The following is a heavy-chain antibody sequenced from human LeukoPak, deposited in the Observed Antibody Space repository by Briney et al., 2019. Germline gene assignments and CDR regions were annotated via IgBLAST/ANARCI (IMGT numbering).Heavy chain of an antibody. CDR3: ARLGRQDSPRGSLQD. CDR2: IYYSGST. CDR1: GGSISGYF. D-gene: IGHD1-26*01. Sequence: SETLSLTCTVSGGSISGYFWYWIRQPPGKGLEWIGYIYYSGSTNYNPSLKSRVTISVDTSKNQFSLKLTSVTAADTAVYYCARLGRQDSPRGSLQDWGLGTLVTVSS. V-gene: IGHV4-59*08. J-gene: IGHJ4*02.